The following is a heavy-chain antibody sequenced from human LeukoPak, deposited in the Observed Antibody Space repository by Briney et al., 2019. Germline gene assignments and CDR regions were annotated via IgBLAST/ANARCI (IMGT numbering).Heavy chain of an antibody. CDR3: ARARGDIVVVPAAIWFDP. J-gene: IGHJ5*02. Sequence: ASVKVSCKASGYTFTSYGISWVRQAPGQGLEWIGWISAYNGNTNYAQKFHGRVTMTRDTSISTAYMELSRLRSDDTAVHYCARARGDIVVVPAAIWFDPWGQGTLVTVSS. CDR1: GYTFTSYG. V-gene: IGHV1-18*01. CDR2: ISAYNGNT. D-gene: IGHD2-2*01.